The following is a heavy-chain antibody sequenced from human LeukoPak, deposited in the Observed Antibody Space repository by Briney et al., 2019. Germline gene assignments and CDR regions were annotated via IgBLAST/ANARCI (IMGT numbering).Heavy chain of an antibody. CDR1: GGSISSSSYY. CDR3: ARGSPKHDS. V-gene: IGHV4-39*07. Sequence: PETLSLTCTVSGGSISSSSYYWGWIRQPPGKGLEWIGEIKYDGATKYNPSLKNRLIISVDTSKNQFSLNLKSVTAADTAVYYCARGSPKHDSWGQGTQVTVSS. CDR2: IKYDGAT. J-gene: IGHJ5*01.